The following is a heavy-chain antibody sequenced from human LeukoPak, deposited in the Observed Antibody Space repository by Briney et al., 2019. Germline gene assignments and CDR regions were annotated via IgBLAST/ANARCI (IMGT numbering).Heavy chain of an antibody. CDR1: GYTFTICG. J-gene: IGHJ4*02. CDR3: GRALLVGSDIYTPFSY. V-gene: IGHV1-18*01. D-gene: IGHD3-10*02. CDR2: MSTYNGNT. Sequence: ASVTVSCKASGYTFTICGIIWVRQAPGQGLEWVGWMSTYNGNTNYAPNIQDRVTMTTDTSTSTAYMELRSRRSDDTAVYYCGRALLVGSDIYTPFSYWGQGTLVTVSS.